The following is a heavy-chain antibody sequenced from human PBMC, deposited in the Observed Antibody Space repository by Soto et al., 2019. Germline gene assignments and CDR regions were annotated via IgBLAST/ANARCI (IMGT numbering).Heavy chain of an antibody. J-gene: IGHJ4*02. CDR2: ISGSGGST. CDR3: AKDRSGWYPY. V-gene: IGHV3-23*01. D-gene: IGHD6-19*01. CDR1: GFTFSSYA. Sequence: EVQLLESGGGLVQPGGSLRLSCAASGFTFSSYAMSWVRQAPGKGLEWVSAISGSGGSTYYADSVKGRFTISRDNSKNPMLLQMNSLRADDTAVYYCAKDRSGWYPYWGQGTLVTVSS.